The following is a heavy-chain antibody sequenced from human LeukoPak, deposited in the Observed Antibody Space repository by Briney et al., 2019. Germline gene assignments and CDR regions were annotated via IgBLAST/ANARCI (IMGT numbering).Heavy chain of an antibody. D-gene: IGHD6-19*01. Sequence: GGSLRLSCAASGFTFSSYAMSWVRQAPGKGLEWVSSISGSGVSTYYADSVQGRFTISRDNSKSALYLQMNSLRAEDTAAYYCAKGLIAVAGTRFAGGYMDVWGKGTTVTVSS. CDR3: AKGLIAVAGTRFAGGYMDV. CDR2: ISGSGVST. CDR1: GFTFSSYA. J-gene: IGHJ6*03. V-gene: IGHV3-23*01.